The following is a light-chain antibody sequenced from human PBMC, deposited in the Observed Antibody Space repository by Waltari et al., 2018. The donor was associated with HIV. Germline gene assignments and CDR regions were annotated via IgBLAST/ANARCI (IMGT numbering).Light chain of an antibody. V-gene: IGLV2-23*02. Sequence: QSALTQPPPAPASPGQPFPISCTATRSDVGGLNLFPWYQQHPGKDPKLMIYEVSKRPSGVSNRFSGSKSGNTASLTISGLQAEDEADYYCCAYAGSTTYVIFGGGTKLTVL. CDR3: CAYAGSTTYVI. CDR1: RSDVGGLNL. CDR2: EVS. J-gene: IGLJ2*01.